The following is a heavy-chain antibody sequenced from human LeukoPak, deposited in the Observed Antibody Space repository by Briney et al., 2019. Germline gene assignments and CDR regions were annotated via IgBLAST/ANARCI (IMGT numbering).Heavy chain of an antibody. CDR3: AIGGLGIANLIDN. Sequence: ASVKVSCKASGYTFTSYGISWVGQAPGHGLEWMGWISAYNSNTNDAEKLQGRVTITTDTSTRTAYMELKSLRTNETALYYCAIGGLGIANLIDNWGEGTLVTVSS. J-gene: IGHJ4*02. D-gene: IGHD6-13*01. V-gene: IGHV1-18*01. CDR1: GYTFTSYG. CDR2: ISAYNSNT.